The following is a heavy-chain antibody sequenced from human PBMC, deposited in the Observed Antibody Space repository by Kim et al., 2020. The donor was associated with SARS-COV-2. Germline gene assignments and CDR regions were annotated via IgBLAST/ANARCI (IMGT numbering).Heavy chain of an antibody. Sequence: SETLSLTCTVSGGSISSSSYYWGWIRQPPGKGLEWIGSIYYSGSTYYNPSLKSRVTISVDTSKNQFSLKLSSVTAADTAVYYCASMGFWSGHIDYWGQGTLVTVSS. CDR1: GGSISSSSYY. V-gene: IGHV4-39*01. CDR3: ASMGFWSGHIDY. CDR2: IYYSGST. D-gene: IGHD3-3*01. J-gene: IGHJ4*02.